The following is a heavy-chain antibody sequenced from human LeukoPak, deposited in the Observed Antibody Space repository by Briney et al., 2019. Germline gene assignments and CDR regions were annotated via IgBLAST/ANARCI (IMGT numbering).Heavy chain of an antibody. D-gene: IGHD3-10*01. Sequence: PSETLSLTCAVYGGSFSGYYWSWIRQPPGKGLEWIGEINHSESTNYNPSLKSRVTISVDTSKNQFSLKLSSVTAADTAVYYCARTSMVRGVLYYYYMDVWGKGTTVTVSS. V-gene: IGHV4-34*01. J-gene: IGHJ6*03. CDR1: GGSFSGYY. CDR2: INHSEST. CDR3: ARTSMVRGVLYYYYMDV.